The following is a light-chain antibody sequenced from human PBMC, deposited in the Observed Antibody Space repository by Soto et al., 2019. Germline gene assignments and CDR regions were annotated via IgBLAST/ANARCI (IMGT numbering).Light chain of an antibody. J-gene: IGLJ1*01. CDR3: FSYAGNYIYV. CDR2: DVT. Sequence: QSVLTQPRSVSGSPGQSVTISCTGTSSDVGAYNAVSWYQQNPGKAPKFMIYDVTKRPSGVPDRFSGSKSSNTASLTISGLQAEDEADYYCFSYAGNYIYVFGTGTKVTVL. CDR1: SSDVGAYNA. V-gene: IGLV2-11*01.